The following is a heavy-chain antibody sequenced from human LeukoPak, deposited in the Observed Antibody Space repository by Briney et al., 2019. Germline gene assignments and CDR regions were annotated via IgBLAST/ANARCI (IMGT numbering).Heavy chain of an antibody. CDR1: GFTFSSYD. CDR2: ISYDGSNK. Sequence: GGSLRLSCAASGFTFSSYDMHWVRQAPGKGLEWVAVISYDGSNKYYADSVKGRFTISRDNSKNTLYLQMNSLRAEDTAVYYCARDSGSYYRSFDYWGQGTLVTVSS. J-gene: IGHJ4*02. V-gene: IGHV3-30-3*01. D-gene: IGHD1-26*01. CDR3: ARDSGSYYRSFDY.